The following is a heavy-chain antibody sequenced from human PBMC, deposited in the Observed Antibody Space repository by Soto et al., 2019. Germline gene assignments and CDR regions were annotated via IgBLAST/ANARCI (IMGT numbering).Heavy chain of an antibody. V-gene: IGHV1-69*06. D-gene: IGHD1-26*01. J-gene: IGHJ4*02. CDR1: GGTFSSHG. Sequence: QVQLVQSGTVVQRRGSSVKVSCQASGGTFSSHGMAWVRQAPGQGLEWMGGIIPPFGTPTYAPKFQGRVTITADKSKNTAYMELSSLRSEDTGVYYCASERSAQYFDFWGQGTLITVSS. CDR2: IIPPFGTP. CDR3: ASERSAQYFDF.